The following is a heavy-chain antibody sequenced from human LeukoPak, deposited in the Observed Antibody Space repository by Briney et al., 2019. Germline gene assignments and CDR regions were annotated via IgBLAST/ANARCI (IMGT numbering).Heavy chain of an antibody. CDR1: GGTFSKYA. D-gene: IGHD6-13*01. CDR3: ARVGPLGGSSWYAGILGYSDF. J-gene: IGHJ4*02. Sequence: VASVKVSCXASGGTFSKYAINWVRQATGKGLEWMGGIIPALGSSNYAQKFQGRVTLTTDTSTNTAYMEMSSLRSEDTAVYYCARVGPLGGSSWYAGILGYSDFWGQGTLVTVSS. CDR2: IIPALGSS. V-gene: IGHV1-69*10.